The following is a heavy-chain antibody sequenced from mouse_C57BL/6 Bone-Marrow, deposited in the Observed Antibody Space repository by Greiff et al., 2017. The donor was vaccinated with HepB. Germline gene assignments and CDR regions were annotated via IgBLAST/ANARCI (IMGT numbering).Heavy chain of an antibody. D-gene: IGHD1-1*01. Sequence: VQLVESGGGLVKPGGSLKLSCAASGFTFSSYAMSWVRQTPEKRLEWVATISDGGSYTYYPDNVKGRFTISRDNAKNNLYLQMSHLKSEDTAMYYCARELRGDFDVWGTGTTVTVSS. CDR2: ISDGGSYT. J-gene: IGHJ1*03. CDR3: ARELRGDFDV. V-gene: IGHV5-4*01. CDR1: GFTFSSYA.